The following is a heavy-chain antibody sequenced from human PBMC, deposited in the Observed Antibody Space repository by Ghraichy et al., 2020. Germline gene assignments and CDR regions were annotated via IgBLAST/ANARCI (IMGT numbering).Heavy chain of an antibody. CDR2: IYWDDDK. CDR3: AHAIVLMVYATSAGAFDI. J-gene: IGHJ3*02. V-gene: IGHV2-5*02. Sequence: SGPTLVKPTQTLTLTCTFSGFSLSTSGVGVGWIRQPPGKALEWLALIYWDDDKRYSPSLKSRLTITKDTSKNQVVLTMTNMDPVDTATYYCAHAIVLMVYATSAGAFDIWGQGTMVTVSS. CDR1: GFSLSTSGVG. D-gene: IGHD2-8*01.